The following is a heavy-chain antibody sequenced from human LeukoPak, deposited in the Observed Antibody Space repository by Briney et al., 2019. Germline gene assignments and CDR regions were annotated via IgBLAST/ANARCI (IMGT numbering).Heavy chain of an antibody. CDR1: GFTFSSYA. Sequence: PGGSLRLSCAAPGFTFSSYAMSWIRQPPGKRLEWIGCVNYSGSTNYKSSLKSRATISVDTSKNQFSLKLSSVTAADTAVYYCAIVASRTTVVIPYAFDIWGQGTMVTVSS. V-gene: IGHV4-59*01. CDR3: AIVASRTTVVIPYAFDI. CDR2: VNYSGST. D-gene: IGHD4-23*01. J-gene: IGHJ3*02.